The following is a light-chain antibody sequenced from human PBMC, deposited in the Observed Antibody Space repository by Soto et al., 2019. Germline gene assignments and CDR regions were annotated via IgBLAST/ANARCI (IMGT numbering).Light chain of an antibody. CDR3: QAWASSTVV. J-gene: IGLJ2*01. CDR2: QDT. CDR1: TLGDKY. Sequence: SYELTQPPSVSVSPGHTATITCSGATLGDKYVCWYQQKPGQSPVLGIYQDTKRPSGLPERFSGSNSGNTATLTISGTQAMDEADYYCQAWASSTVVFGGGTKLTVL. V-gene: IGLV3-1*01.